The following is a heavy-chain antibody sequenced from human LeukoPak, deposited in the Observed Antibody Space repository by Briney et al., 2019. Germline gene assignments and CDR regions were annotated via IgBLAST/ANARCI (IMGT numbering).Heavy chain of an antibody. J-gene: IGHJ4*02. CDR1: GGSISSSSYY. V-gene: IGHV4-39*07. CDR3: AGTGVTFDY. Sequence: SETLSLTCTVSGGSISSSSYYWGWIRQPPGKGLEWIGSIYYSGSTYYNPSLKSRVTISVDTSKNQFSLKLRSMTAADTAVYYCAGTGVTFDYWGQGTLVIVSS. D-gene: IGHD4-23*01. CDR2: IYYSGST.